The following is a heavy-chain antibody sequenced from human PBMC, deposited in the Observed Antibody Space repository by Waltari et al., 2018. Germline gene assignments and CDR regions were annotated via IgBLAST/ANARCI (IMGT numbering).Heavy chain of an antibody. J-gene: IGHJ2*01. CDR2: IYSASTT. Sequence: EVQLLESGGGLVQPGGSLRLSCAAPGFIFSEYAMSWVRKAPGKGLEWLSVIYSASTTNYVDSVKGRFTISRDNSKSTMYLQMNSLRPEDTAVYYCAREKRAWYFDLWGRGTLVTVSS. CDR3: AREKRAWYFDL. V-gene: IGHV3-23*03. CDR1: GFIFSEYA.